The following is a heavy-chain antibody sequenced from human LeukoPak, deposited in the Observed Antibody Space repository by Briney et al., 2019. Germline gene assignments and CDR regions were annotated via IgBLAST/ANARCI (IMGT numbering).Heavy chain of an antibody. J-gene: IGHJ4*02. D-gene: IGHD1-26*01. CDR3: VTDARGNYRAHFDY. CDR1: GFSFSSHA. CDR2: ISSSGGST. V-gene: IGHV3-23*01. Sequence: PGGSLRLSCAASGFSFSSHAMNWVRQAPGKGPEWVSLISSSGGSTEYADSVRGRFTISRDNSKNTLYLQMNSLRGEDTAVYYCVTDARGNYRAHFDYWGQRTLVTVSS.